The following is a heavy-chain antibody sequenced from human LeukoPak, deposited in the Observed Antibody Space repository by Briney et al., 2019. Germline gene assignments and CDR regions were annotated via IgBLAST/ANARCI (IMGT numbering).Heavy chain of an antibody. CDR1: GGSISNYY. CDR2: IYDNGDT. V-gene: IGHV4-4*07. Sequence: SETLSLTCTVSGGSISNYYWTWIRQPAGKGLEWIGRIYDNGDTNYNPSLKSRVSMSVDTSKNQFSLRLTSVTAADTAVYFCARATLDMFLKEAYHFDFWGQGTLVTVSS. CDR3: ARATLDMFLKEAYHFDF. J-gene: IGHJ4*02. D-gene: IGHD2/OR15-2a*01.